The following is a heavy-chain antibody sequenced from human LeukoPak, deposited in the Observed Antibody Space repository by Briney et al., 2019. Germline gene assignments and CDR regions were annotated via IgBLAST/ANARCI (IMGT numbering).Heavy chain of an antibody. CDR3: ARESRVQYCSSTSCYIGYGMDV. CDR2: ISYDGSNK. J-gene: IGHJ6*02. Sequence: GGSLRLSCAASGFTFSSYAMHRVRQAPGKGLEWVAVISYDGSNKYYADSVKGRFTISRDNSKNTLYLQMNSLRAEDTAVYYCARESRVQYCSSTSCYIGYGMDVWGQGTTVTVSS. D-gene: IGHD2-2*01. V-gene: IGHV3-30-3*01. CDR1: GFTFSSYA.